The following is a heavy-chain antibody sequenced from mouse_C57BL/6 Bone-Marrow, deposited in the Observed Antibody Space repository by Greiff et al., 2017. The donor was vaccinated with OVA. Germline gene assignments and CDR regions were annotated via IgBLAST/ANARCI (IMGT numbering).Heavy chain of an antibody. CDR1: GYTFTSYW. D-gene: IGHD1-1*01. V-gene: IGHV1-64*01. CDR3: ANYGSSYGWYFDV. J-gene: IGHJ1*03. Sequence: QVQLKQPGAELVKPGASVKLSCKASGYTFTSYWMHWVKQRPGQGLEWIGMIHPNSGSTNYNEKFKSKATLTVDKSSSTAYMQLSSLTSEDSAVYYCANYGSSYGWYFDVWGTGTTVTVSS. CDR2: IHPNSGST.